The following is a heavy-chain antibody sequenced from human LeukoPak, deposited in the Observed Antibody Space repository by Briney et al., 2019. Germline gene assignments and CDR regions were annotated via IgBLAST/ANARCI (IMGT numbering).Heavy chain of an antibody. CDR3: ARGIRYSNFDYYYYMDV. CDR1: GYSISSGYY. J-gene: IGHJ6*03. D-gene: IGHD4-11*01. CDR2: IYHSGST. V-gene: IGHV4-38-2*02. Sequence: SETLSLTCTVSGYSISSGYYWGWIRQPPGKGLEWIGSIYHSGSTYYNPSLKSRVTISVDMSKNQFSLKLSSVTAADTAVYYCARGIRYSNFDYYYYMDVWGKGTTVTVSS.